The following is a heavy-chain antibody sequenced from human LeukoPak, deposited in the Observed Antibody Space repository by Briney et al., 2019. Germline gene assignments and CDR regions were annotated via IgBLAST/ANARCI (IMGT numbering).Heavy chain of an antibody. CDR2: ISGSGGST. D-gene: IGHD6-6*01. V-gene: IGHV3-23*01. CDR3: ARGSHSSSSGISIFDY. Sequence: GGSLRLSCAASGFTFSSYAMSWVRQAPGKGLEWVSAISGSGGSTYYADSVKGRFTISRDNAKNSLYLQMNSLRAEDTALYYCARGSHSSSSGISIFDYWGRGTLVTVSS. CDR1: GFTFSSYA. J-gene: IGHJ4*02.